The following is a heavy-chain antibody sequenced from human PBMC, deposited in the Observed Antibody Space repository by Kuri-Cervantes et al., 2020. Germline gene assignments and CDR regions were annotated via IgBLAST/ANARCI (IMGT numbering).Heavy chain of an antibody. V-gene: IGHV1-46*01. CDR2: INPSGGST. D-gene: IGHD1-26*01. CDR1: GYTFTSYY. CDR3: ARRRGGLPLDY. J-gene: IGHJ4*02. Sequence: ASVKVSCKASGYTFTSYYMHWVRQAPGQGLEWMGIINPSGGSTSYAQKFQGRVTMTRDTSTSTVYMELSRLRSDDTAVYYCARRRGGLPLDYWGQGTLVTVSS.